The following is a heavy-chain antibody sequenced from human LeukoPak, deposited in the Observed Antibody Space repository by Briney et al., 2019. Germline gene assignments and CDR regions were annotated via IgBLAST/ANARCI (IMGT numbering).Heavy chain of an antibody. Sequence: SETLSLTCTVSGGSISSSSYYWGWIRQPPGKGLEWIGSIYYSGSTYYNPSLKSRVTISVDTSKNQFSLKLSSVTAADTAVYYCARSDCSSTSCPFDYWGQGTLVTVSS. V-gene: IGHV4-39*01. J-gene: IGHJ4*02. CDR3: ARSDCSSTSCPFDY. D-gene: IGHD2-2*01. CDR1: GGSISSSSYY. CDR2: IYYSGST.